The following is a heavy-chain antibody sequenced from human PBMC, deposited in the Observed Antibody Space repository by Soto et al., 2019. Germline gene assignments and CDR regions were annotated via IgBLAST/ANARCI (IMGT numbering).Heavy chain of an antibody. Sequence: SETLSLTCTVSGGSISSYYWSWIRQPPGKGLEWIGYIYYSGSTNYNPSLKSRVTISVDTSKNQFSLKLSSVTAADTAVYYCARDYYGSGIGGHWFDHWGQGTLVTVSS. CDR2: IYYSGST. D-gene: IGHD3-10*01. CDR3: ARDYYGSGIGGHWFDH. CDR1: GGSISSYY. V-gene: IGHV4-59*12. J-gene: IGHJ5*02.